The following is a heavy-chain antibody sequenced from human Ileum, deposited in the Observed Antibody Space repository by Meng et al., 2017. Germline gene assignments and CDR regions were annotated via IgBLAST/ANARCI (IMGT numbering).Heavy chain of an antibody. D-gene: IGHD3-16*01. J-gene: IGHJ4*02. CDR1: GFTFSTYA. V-gene: IGHV3-23*01. CDR3: AKEIRPNDY. Sequence: GESLKISCAASGFTFSTYAMSWVRQAPGKGLEWVSAIDISGDTTSYADSVKGRFTISRDNSKNTVYLQMNNLRAQDTAIYYCAKEIRPNDYWGQGTLVTVSS. CDR2: IDISGDTT.